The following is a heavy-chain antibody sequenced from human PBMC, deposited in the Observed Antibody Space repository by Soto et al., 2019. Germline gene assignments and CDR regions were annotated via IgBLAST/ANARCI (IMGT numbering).Heavy chain of an antibody. CDR2: ISWNSGEI. Sequence: DVQLVESGGSLVQPGRSLRLSCTASGFSFDDYAMHWVRQAPGKGLEWVSGISWNSGEIAYADSVKGRFTISRDNAENSLYLQMNSLRTEDTALYYCAKDMSHNVTTPLDYWGQGTLVTVSS. D-gene: IGHD2-21*01. CDR1: GFSFDDYA. V-gene: IGHV3-9*01. J-gene: IGHJ4*02. CDR3: AKDMSHNVTTPLDY.